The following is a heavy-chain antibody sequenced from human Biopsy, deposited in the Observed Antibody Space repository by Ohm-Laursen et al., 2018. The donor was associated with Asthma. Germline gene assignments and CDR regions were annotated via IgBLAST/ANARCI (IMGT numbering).Heavy chain of an antibody. CDR1: GFPFSDYY. D-gene: IGHD1-1*01. J-gene: IGHJ3*02. Sequence: SLRLSCAASGFPFSDYYMSWIRQAPGKGLEWVSYISSSGTTIFNADSVKGRFTISRDNAKNSLYLQMNSLRAEDTAVYYCAKESGSNYAFDIWGQGTMVTVSS. CDR2: ISSSGTTI. V-gene: IGHV3-11*04. CDR3: AKESGSNYAFDI.